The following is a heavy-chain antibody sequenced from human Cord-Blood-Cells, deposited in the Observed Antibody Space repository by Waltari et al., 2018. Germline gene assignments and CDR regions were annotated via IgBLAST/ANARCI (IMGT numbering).Heavy chain of an antibody. D-gene: IGHD3-10*01. V-gene: IGHV3-53*04. CDR1: AFPGRRHY. CDR2: IYSGGSK. Sequence: EVPLVESGGYSVPPGGSLTLSCAASAFPGRRHYIRWVRQAPGKGLEWVSVIYSGGSKYYADSVKGRFTISRHNSKNTLYLQMNSLRAEDTAVYYCSRERGPRYFDLWGRGTLVTVSS. J-gene: IGHJ2*01. CDR3: SRERGPRYFDL.